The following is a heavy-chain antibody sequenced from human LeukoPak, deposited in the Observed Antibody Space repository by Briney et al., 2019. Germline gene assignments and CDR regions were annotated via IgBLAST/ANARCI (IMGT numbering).Heavy chain of an antibody. CDR1: GGSISSSSYY. V-gene: IGHV4-39*01. D-gene: IGHD3-3*01. Sequence: PSETLSLTCTVSGGSISSSSYYWGWLRQPPGKGLEWIGSIYYSGSTYYNPSLKSRVTISVDTSKNQYSLKLSSVTAADTAVYYCARLGITIFGAVTHFDYWGQGTLVTVSS. CDR3: ARLGITIFGAVTHFDY. J-gene: IGHJ4*02. CDR2: IYYSGST.